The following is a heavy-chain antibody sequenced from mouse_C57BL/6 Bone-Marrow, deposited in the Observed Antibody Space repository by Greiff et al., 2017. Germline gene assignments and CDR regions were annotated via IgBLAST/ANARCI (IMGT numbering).Heavy chain of an antibody. V-gene: IGHV1-63*01. D-gene: IGHD2-1*01. CDR2: IYPGGGYT. CDR3: ARGDGNYPYYAMDD. Sequence: QVQLQQPGAELVRPGSSVKLSCKASGYTFTSYWMHWVKQRPIQGLEWIGDIYPGGGYTNYNEKFKGKATLTADKSSSTAYMQFSSLTSEDSAIYYCARGDGNYPYYAMDDWGQGTSVTVSS. CDR1: GYTFTSYW. J-gene: IGHJ4*01.